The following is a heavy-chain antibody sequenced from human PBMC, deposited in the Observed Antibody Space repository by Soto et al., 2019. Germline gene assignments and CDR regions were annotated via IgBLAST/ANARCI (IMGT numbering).Heavy chain of an antibody. J-gene: IGHJ6*02. CDR2: ITSSSDAI. V-gene: IGHV3-48*03. D-gene: IGHD4-17*01. CDR3: AILDFGDYLLSYGVDV. Sequence: PGGSLRLSRAVSGFPFRSYEMNWVRQAPGKGPEWVSYITSSSDAIYYAASVKGRFTVSRDNAKNSLYLQMNSLRAEDTAVYYCAILDFGDYLLSYGVDVWGQGTTVTVSS. CDR1: GFPFRSYE.